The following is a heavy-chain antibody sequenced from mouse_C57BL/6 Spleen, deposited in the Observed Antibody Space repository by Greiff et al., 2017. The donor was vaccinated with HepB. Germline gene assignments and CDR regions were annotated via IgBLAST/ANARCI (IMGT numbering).Heavy chain of an antibody. Sequence: EVNLVDSGGGLVQPGGSLKLSCAASGFTFSDYGMAWVRQAPRKGPEWVAFISNLAYSIYYADTVTGRFTISRENAKNTLYLEMSSLRSEDTAMYYCARLLDSSGYNYYAMDYWGQGTSVTVSS. CDR2: ISNLAYSI. J-gene: IGHJ4*01. V-gene: IGHV5-15*01. CDR1: GFTFSDYG. D-gene: IGHD3-2*02. CDR3: ARLLDSSGYNYYAMDY.